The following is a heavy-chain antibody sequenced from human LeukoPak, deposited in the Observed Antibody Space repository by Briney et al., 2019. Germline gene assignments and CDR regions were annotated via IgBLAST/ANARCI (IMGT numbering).Heavy chain of an antibody. CDR2: IYTTGTT. Sequence: SETLSLTCSVSGGSINSYYWGWVRQPAGKGLEWIGRIYTTGTTHYSPSLKSRLTMSVDTSKNQFSLKLRSVTAADTAVYYCGRLGYTARYYFVDYWSQGTLVTVSS. V-gene: IGHV4-4*07. CDR3: GRLGYTARYYFVDY. J-gene: IGHJ4*02. CDR1: GGSINSYY. D-gene: IGHD2-15*01.